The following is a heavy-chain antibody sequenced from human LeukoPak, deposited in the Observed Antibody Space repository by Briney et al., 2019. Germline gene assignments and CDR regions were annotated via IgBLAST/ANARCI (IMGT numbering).Heavy chain of an antibody. CDR1: GYRFYNYG. J-gene: IGHJ1*01. Sequence: ASVKVSCQGSGYRFYNYGVSWVRQVPGQGLEWVAWISAYTGKTDSAQKVQGRVTLTTDTSTSTAYMELRSLTSDDTAMYYCVRDFPTVPLRHFEFWGQGTLVTVSS. CDR3: VRDFPTVPLRHFEF. CDR2: ISAYTGKT. D-gene: IGHD1-1*01. V-gene: IGHV1-18*01.